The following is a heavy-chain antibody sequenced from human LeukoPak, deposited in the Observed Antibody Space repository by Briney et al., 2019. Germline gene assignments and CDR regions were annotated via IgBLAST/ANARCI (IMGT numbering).Heavy chain of an antibody. CDR1: GFTFSSYS. J-gene: IGHJ4*02. Sequence: GGSLRLSCAASGFTFSSYSMNWVRQAPGKGLEWVSYISSSSSTIYYADSVKGRFTISRDNAKNSLYLQMNSLRAEDTAVYYCARDQSVYDILTGYYETNPFDYWGQGTLVTVSS. D-gene: IGHD3-9*01. CDR3: ARDQSVYDILTGYYETNPFDY. CDR2: ISSSSSTI. V-gene: IGHV3-48*04.